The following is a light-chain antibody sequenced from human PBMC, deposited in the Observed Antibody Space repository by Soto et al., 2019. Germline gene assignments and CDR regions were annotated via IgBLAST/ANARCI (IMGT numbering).Light chain of an antibody. CDR1: QSVLYSSNNENY. J-gene: IGKJ1*01. CDR3: QQYYSPLWT. CDR2: WAS. V-gene: IGKV4-1*01. Sequence: DIVMTQSPDSLAVSLGERATINCKSSQSVLYSSNNENYLAWYQQKAGQPPKLLIYWASTRESGVPDRFSGSGSGTDFTLTISSLQAEDVAVYYCQQYYSPLWTFGQGTKVEIK.